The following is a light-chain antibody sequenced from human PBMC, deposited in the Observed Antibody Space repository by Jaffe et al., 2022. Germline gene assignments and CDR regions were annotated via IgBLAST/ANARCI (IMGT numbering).Light chain of an antibody. Sequence: QSALTQPASVSGSPGQSITISCTGTSSDVGAYPFVSWYQQHPGKVPKLLIFNVNNRPSGVSHRFSGSKSGNTASLSISGLQIDDEADYYCSSFRDNTVLFGGGTTLTVL. CDR1: SSDVGAYPF. V-gene: IGLV2-14*03. J-gene: IGLJ2*01. CDR2: NVN. CDR3: SSFRDNTVL.